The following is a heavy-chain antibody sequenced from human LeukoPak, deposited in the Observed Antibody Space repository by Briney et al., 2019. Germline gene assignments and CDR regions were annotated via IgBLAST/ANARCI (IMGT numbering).Heavy chain of an antibody. CDR3: AREGSPYGYFAYFDY. J-gene: IGHJ4*02. CDR1: GFTFSDYY. CDR2: ISSSGSTI. D-gene: IGHD5-18*01. Sequence: SGGSLRLSCAASGFTFSDYYMSWIRQAPGKGLEWVSYISSSGSTIYYADSVKGRFTISRDNAKNSLYLQMNSLRAEDTAVYYCAREGSPYGYFAYFDYWGQGTLVTVSS. V-gene: IGHV3-11*01.